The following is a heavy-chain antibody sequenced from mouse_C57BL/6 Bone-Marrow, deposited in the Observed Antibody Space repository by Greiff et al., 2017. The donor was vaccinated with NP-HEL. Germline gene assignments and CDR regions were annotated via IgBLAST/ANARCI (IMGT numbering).Heavy chain of an antibody. Sequence: EVKLVESGGGLVQPGGSLSLSCAASGFTFTDYYMSWVRQPPGKALEWLGFIRNKANGYTTEYSASVKGRFTISRDNSQSILYLQMNALRAEDSATYYCAREGFGYDGEAWFAYWGQGTLVTVSA. CDR1: GFTFTDYY. D-gene: IGHD2-2*01. CDR2: IRNKANGYTT. V-gene: IGHV7-3*01. CDR3: AREGFGYDGEAWFAY. J-gene: IGHJ3*01.